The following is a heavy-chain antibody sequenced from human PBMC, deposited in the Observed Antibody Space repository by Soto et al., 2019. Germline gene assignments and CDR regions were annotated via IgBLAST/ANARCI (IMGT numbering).Heavy chain of an antibody. CDR1: GGSISSSCYY. CDR2: IYYSGST. J-gene: IGHJ4*02. V-gene: IGHV4-30-4*08. D-gene: IGHD3-22*01. Sequence: SETLSLTCTVSGGSISSSCYYWGWIRQPPGKGLEWIGYIYYSGSTYYNPSLKSRVTISVDTSKNQFSLKLSSVTAADTAVYYCARGLIPRNYYDSSGYYPRNDYWGQGTLVTVSS. CDR3: ARGLIPRNYYDSSGYYPRNDY.